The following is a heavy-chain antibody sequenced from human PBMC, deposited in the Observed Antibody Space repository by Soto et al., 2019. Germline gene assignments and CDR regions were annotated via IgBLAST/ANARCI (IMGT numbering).Heavy chain of an antibody. CDR3: ARGHRHIVVVTAPRGAFDI. CDR1: GYTFTSYD. V-gene: IGHV1-8*01. J-gene: IGHJ3*02. Sequence: ASVKVSCKASGYTFTSYDINWVRQATGQGLEWMGWMNPNSGNTGYAQKFQGRVTMTRNTSISTAYMELSSLRSEDTAVYYCARGHRHIVVVTAPRGAFDIWGQGTMVTV. D-gene: IGHD2-21*02. CDR2: MNPNSGNT.